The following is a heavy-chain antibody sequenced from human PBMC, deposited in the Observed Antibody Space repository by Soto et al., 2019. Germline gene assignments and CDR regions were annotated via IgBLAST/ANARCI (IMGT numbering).Heavy chain of an antibody. CDR1: GYTFTSYY. D-gene: IGHD2-2*01. Sequence: QVQLVQSGAEVKKPGASVKVSCKASGYTFTSYYVHWVRQAPGQGLEWMGIIKPSGGSTSYAQKFQGRVTMTRDTSTNTGYMELSSLRSDDTAVYYCASISRSTMGNLCVFDYWGQGTLVTVSS. V-gene: IGHV1-46*03. CDR2: IKPSGGST. J-gene: IGHJ4*02. CDR3: ASISRSTMGNLCVFDY.